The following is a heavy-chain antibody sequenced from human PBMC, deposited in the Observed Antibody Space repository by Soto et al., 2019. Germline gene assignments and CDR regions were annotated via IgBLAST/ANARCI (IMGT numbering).Heavy chain of an antibody. CDR1: GGTFSSYA. V-gene: IGHV1-69*12. D-gene: IGHD5-18*01. CDR2: IIPIFGTA. CDR3: ARDECCPGGYSYGLDY. Sequence: QVQLVQSGAEVKKPGSSVKVSCKASGGTFSSYAISWVRQAPGQGLEWMGGIIPIFGTANYAQKFQGRVTITADESTSAAYMELRSLRSEDTAVYYCARDECCPGGYSYGLDYWGQGTLVTVSS. J-gene: IGHJ4*02.